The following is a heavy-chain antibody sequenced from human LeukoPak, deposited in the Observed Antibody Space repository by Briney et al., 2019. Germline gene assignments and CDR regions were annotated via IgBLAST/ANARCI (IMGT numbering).Heavy chain of an antibody. D-gene: IGHD6-19*01. V-gene: IGHV4-34*01. Sequence: SETVSLTCAVYGGSFSGYYWSWIGQPPGKGLEWIGEINHSGSTNYNPSLKSRVTISVDTSKNQFSLKLSSVTAADTAVYYCARADIAVAGNGYWGERGMVTVSS. CDR2: INHSGST. CDR1: GGSFSGYY. CDR3: ARADIAVAGNGY. J-gene: IGHJ4*02.